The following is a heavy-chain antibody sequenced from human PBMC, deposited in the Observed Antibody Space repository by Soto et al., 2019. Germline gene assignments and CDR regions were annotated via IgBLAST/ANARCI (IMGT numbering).Heavy chain of an antibody. CDR2: IIPVFGTP. J-gene: IGHJ6*02. CDR3: ARGDATKIIVTTYYGLDV. D-gene: IGHD3-22*01. Sequence: SVKVSCKASGGSFGNYGISWVRQAPGQGLEWMGGIIPVFGTPHYAQKFQDRVTITADESTSTVYMEVSSLTSEDTAVYYCARGDATKIIVTTYYGLDVWGQGTTVTVSS. CDR1: GGSFGNYG. V-gene: IGHV1-69*13.